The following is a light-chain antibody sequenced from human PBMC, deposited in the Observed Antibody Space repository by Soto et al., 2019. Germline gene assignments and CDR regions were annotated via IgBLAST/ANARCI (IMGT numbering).Light chain of an antibody. CDR2: KAS. CDR1: QSITTW. CDR3: QQYNSSPWT. V-gene: IGKV1-5*03. Sequence: DIQMTQSPATLSASVGDRVTIACRASQSITTWVAWYQQKPGKAPKVLIYKASSLESGVPSRFSGSGSGTEFTLTISSLQPDDSATYYCQQYNSSPWTFGQGTKLEIK. J-gene: IGKJ1*01.